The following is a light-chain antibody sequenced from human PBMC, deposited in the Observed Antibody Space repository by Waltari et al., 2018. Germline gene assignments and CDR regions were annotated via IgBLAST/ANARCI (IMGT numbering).Light chain of an antibody. CDR1: QSISSW. CDR2: KAS. CDR3: QQYNSYSPWT. V-gene: IGKV1-5*03. J-gene: IGKJ1*01. Sequence: DIQMTQSPSTLSASVGDRVTITCRAIQSISSWLAWYQQKPGKAPKLLIYKASSLESGVPSRFSGSGSGTEFTLTISRLQPDDFATYYCQQYNSYSPWTFGQGTKVEIK.